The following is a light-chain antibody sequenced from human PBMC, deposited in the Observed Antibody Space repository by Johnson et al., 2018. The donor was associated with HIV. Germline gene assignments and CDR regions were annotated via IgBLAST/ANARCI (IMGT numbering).Light chain of an antibody. Sequence: QSALTQPPSVSAAPGQKVTISCSGSSSNIGNNYVSWYQQLPGTAPTLLIYDNNNRPSGIPDRFSGSTSGTSATLAITGLQTGDEADYYCGTWDSSLSAYVFGTGTKVTVL. J-gene: IGLJ1*01. CDR2: DNN. V-gene: IGLV1-51*01. CDR3: GTWDSSLSAYV. CDR1: SSNIGNNY.